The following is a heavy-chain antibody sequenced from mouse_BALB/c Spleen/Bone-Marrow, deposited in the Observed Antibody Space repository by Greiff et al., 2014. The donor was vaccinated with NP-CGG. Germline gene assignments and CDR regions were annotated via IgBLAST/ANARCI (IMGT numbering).Heavy chain of an antibody. CDR3: ARERGY. V-gene: IGHV1-9*01. CDR2: ILPGSGST. Sequence: VQLVESXAELMKTGASVKISCKAAGYTFSSYWIEWVKQRPGHGLEWIGEILPGSGSTNYNEKFKGKATFTADTSSNTAYMQLSSLTSEDSAVYYCARERGYWGQGTLVTVSA. CDR1: GYTFSSYW. J-gene: IGHJ3*01.